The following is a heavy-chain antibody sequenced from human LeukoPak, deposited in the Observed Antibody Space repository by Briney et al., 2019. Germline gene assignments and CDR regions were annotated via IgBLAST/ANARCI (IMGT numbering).Heavy chain of an antibody. Sequence: SETLSLTCTVSGGSISSYYWSWLRQPAGKGLEWIGRIYTSGSTNYNPSLKSRVTMSVDTSKNQFSLKLSSVTAADTAVYYCARDPLTYYYDSSDAFDIWGQGTMVTVSS. J-gene: IGHJ3*02. CDR1: GGSISSYY. V-gene: IGHV4-4*07. CDR2: IYTSGST. CDR3: ARDPLTYYYDSSDAFDI. D-gene: IGHD3-22*01.